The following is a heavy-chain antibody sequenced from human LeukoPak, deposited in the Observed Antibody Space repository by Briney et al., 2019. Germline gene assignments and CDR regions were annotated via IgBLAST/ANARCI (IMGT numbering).Heavy chain of an antibody. CDR2: ISSSSSYT. J-gene: IGHJ4*02. D-gene: IGHD3-22*01. V-gene: IGHV3-11*06. CDR1: GFTFSDYY. CDR3: ARALDYYDSSGYYPFDY. Sequence: GGSLRLSCAASGFTFSDYYMSWIRQAPGKGLGWVSYISSSSSYTNYADSVKGRFTISRDNAKNSLYLQMNSLRAENTAVYYCARALDYYDSSGYYPFDYWGQGTLVTVSS.